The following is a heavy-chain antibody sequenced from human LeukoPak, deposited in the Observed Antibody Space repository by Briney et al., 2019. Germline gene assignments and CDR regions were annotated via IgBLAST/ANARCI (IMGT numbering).Heavy chain of an antibody. V-gene: IGHV3-7*01. D-gene: IGHD6-25*01. CDR2: IKRVESEN. Sequence: GGSLSLSCAPSGFTLSNYWMSWVRPAPGKWREWVANIKRVESENYHVDSVKGRFTISRDNAKNSLYLQMNSLRAEDTALYYCVRDRNDAWYSSGWHYGMDVWGQGTTVTVSS. CDR1: GFTLSNYW. CDR3: VRDRNDAWYSSGWHYGMDV. J-gene: IGHJ6*02.